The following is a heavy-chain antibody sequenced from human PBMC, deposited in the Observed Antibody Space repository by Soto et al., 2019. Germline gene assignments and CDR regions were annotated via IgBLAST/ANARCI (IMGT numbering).Heavy chain of an antibody. CDR3: ATALRFVDYLLKR. D-gene: IGHD3-9*01. V-gene: IGHV1-3*01. J-gene: IGHJ4*02. CDR1: GYTLTTYP. CDR2: ITGASGDT. Sequence: GASVKVFCKASGYTLTTYPLHWVRQAPGQSLEWMGYITGASGDTRYSQKFHDRVTITRDTSASTAYLELNSLTSEDTAVYYCATALRFVDYLLKRWGQGTLVTVSS.